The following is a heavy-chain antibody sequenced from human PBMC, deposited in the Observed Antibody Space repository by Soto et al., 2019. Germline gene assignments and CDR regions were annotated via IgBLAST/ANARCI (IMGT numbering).Heavy chain of an antibody. J-gene: IGHJ4*02. V-gene: IGHV6-1*01. CDR1: GDSVSSNSAA. CDR3: ARAERYFYAYSFDC. Sequence: QVQLQQSGPGLVKPSQTLSLTCAISGDSVSSNSAAWNWIRQSPSRGLEWLGRTYYTSKWFNDYAVSVKSRITIHPDTSKNQFSLQLNSVTPEDTAVYYCARAERYFYAYSFDCWGRGTLVTVSS. CDR2: TYYTSKWFN. D-gene: IGHD3-16*01.